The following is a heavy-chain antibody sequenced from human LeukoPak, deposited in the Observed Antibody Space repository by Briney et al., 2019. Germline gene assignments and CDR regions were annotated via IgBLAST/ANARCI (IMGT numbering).Heavy chain of an antibody. Sequence: GASVKVSCKASGYTFTGYYMHWVRQAPGQGLEWMGWINPNSGGTNYAQKFQGWVTMTRDTSISTAYMELSRLRSDDTAVYYCARDGFVDTAMVTYYYGMDVWGQGTTVTLSS. V-gene: IGHV1-2*04. CDR3: ARDGFVDTAMVTYYYGMDV. CDR1: GYTFTGYY. J-gene: IGHJ6*02. D-gene: IGHD5-18*01. CDR2: INPNSGGT.